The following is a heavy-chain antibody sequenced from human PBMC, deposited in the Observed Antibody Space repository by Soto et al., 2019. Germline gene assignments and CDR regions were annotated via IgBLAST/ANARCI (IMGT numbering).Heavy chain of an antibody. CDR3: ARLKTPYDSSGYNDPNDDY. D-gene: IGHD3-22*01. CDR1: GGSISSRGYY. CDR2: IYYSGST. Sequence: SETLSLTCTVSGGSISSRGYYWGWIRQPPGKGLEWIGTIYYSGSTNYNPSLKSRVTISVDKSKNQFSLKLSSVTAADTAVYYCARLKTPYDSSGYNDPNDDYWGQGTLVTVSS. J-gene: IGHJ4*02. V-gene: IGHV4-39*07.